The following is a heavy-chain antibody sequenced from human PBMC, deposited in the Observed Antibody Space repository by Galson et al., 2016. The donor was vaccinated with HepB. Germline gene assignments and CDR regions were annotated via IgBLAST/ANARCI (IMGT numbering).Heavy chain of an antibody. D-gene: IGHD3-22*01. V-gene: IGHV4-39*01. Sequence: ETLSLTCTVSGGSITTSSGDYHWGWLRQPPGKGLEWLGNIHHNGVTYYNPSLRSRVTISRDTSKNQFSLRLSSVTAADTAVFYCARHSGYSPFDYWSQGTLVAVSS. CDR1: GGSITTSSGDYH. CDR3: ARHSGYSPFDY. J-gene: IGHJ4*02. CDR2: IHHNGVT.